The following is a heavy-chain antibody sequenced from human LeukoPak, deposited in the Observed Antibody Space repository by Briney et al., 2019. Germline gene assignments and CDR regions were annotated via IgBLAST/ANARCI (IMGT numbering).Heavy chain of an antibody. CDR2: IIPIFGTA. V-gene: IGHV1-69*05. D-gene: IGHD5-12*01. Sequence: SLKLSCKASGGTFISYAISWVRQAPGQGLEWMGGIIPIFGTANYAQKFQGRVTITTDQSTSTAYMELSSLRSEDTAVYYCARLGSGYDPYFDYWGQGTLVTVSS. J-gene: IGHJ4*02. CDR1: GGTFISYA. CDR3: ARLGSGYDPYFDY.